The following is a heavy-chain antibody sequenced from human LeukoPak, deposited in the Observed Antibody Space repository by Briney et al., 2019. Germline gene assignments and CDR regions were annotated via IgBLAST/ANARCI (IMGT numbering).Heavy chain of an antibody. CDR2: IYTSGSS. Sequence: SETLSLTCTVSGGSISSYYWTWIRQPAGKGLEWIGRIYTSGSSNYNPSLKSRVTMSVDTSKNQFSLKLSSVTAADTAVYYRARVGYGGDLDYWGQGTLVTVSS. D-gene: IGHD4-23*01. CDR3: ARVGYGGDLDY. CDR1: GGSISSYY. V-gene: IGHV4-4*07. J-gene: IGHJ4*02.